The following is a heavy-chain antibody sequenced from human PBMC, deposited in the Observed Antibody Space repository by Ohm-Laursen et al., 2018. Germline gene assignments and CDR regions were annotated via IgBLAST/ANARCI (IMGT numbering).Heavy chain of an antibody. CDR1: GFTFSSHA. CDR3: AKDNSITTVTTTFYDY. Sequence: ETLSLTCAASGFTFSSHAMSWVRQAPGKGLEWVSAISGSGGSTFYGDSVKGRFTISRDNSKNTLYLQMNSLRAEDTAIYYCAKDNSITTVTTTFYDYWGQGTLVTVSS. D-gene: IGHD3-9*01. J-gene: IGHJ4*02. CDR2: ISGSGGST. V-gene: IGHV3-23*01.